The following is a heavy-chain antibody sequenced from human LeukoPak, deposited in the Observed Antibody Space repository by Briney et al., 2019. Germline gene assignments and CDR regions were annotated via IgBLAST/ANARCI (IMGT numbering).Heavy chain of an antibody. V-gene: IGHV1-2*02. CDR1: GYTFTGYY. CDR3: ARVLAVAGGKYFQH. J-gene: IGHJ1*01. CDR2: INPNSGGT. D-gene: IGHD6-19*01. Sequence: ASVKVSCKASGYTFTGYYMHWVRQAPGQGLEWMGWINPNSGGTNYAQKFQGRVTMTRDTSISTAYMELSRLRSDDTAVYYCARVLAVAGGKYFQHWGQGTLVTVSS.